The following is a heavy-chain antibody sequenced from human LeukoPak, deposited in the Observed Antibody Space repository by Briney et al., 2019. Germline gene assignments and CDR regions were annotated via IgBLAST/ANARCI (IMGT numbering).Heavy chain of an antibody. CDR2: ISSGSNYI. CDR3: AKDSTAYNGVYDAFDV. D-gene: IGHD1-1*01. CDR1: GFTFSSYS. J-gene: IGHJ3*01. V-gene: IGHV3-21*04. Sequence: GGSLRLSCAASGFTFSSYSMNWVRQAPGKGLEWVSSISSGSNYIYYADSVKGRFTISRDNAKNSLSLQMNSLRADDTAVYYCAKDSTAYNGVYDAFDVWGQGTMVTVSS.